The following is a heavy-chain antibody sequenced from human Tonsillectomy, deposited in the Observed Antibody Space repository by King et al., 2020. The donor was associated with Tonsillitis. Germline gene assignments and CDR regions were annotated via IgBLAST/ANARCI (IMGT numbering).Heavy chain of an antibody. CDR2: IYTSGNT. Sequence: VQLQESGPGLVKPSQTLSLTCTVSGGSISSGSYYWSWIRPPAGKGLEWIGRIYTSGNTNYNPSLKSRVTISVDTSKNPFSLKLSAVTAADTAVYYCAREGYYFDYWGQGALVTVSS. J-gene: IGHJ4*02. CDR1: GGSISSGSYY. V-gene: IGHV4-61*02. CDR3: AREGYYFDY.